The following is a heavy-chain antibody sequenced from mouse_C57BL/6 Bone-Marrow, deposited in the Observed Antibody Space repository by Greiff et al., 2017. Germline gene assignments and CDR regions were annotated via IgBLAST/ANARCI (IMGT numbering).Heavy chain of an antibody. CDR3: TDDGPPYFDY. Sequence: EVQLQQSGAELVRPGASVKLSCTASGFNIKDDYMHWVKQRPEQGLEWIGWIDPENGDTEYASKFQGKATITADTSSNTAYLQLSSLTSEDTAVYYCTDDGPPYFDYWGQGTTLTVSS. CDR2: IDPENGDT. CDR1: GFNIKDDY. V-gene: IGHV14-4*01. J-gene: IGHJ2*01. D-gene: IGHD2-3*01.